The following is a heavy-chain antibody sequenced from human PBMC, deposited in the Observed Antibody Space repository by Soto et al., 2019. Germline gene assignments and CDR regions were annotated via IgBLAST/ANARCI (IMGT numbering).Heavy chain of an antibody. CDR2: ISGSGGST. D-gene: IGHD3-10*01. CDR3: AKDLRASGAFDI. V-gene: IGHV3-23*01. CDR1: GFTFSSYA. Sequence: GGSLRLSCAASGFTFSSYAMSWVRQAPGRGLEWVSAISGSGGSTYYADSVKGRFTISRDNSKNTLYLQMNSLRAEDTAVYYCAKDLRASGAFDIWGQGTMVTVSS. J-gene: IGHJ3*02.